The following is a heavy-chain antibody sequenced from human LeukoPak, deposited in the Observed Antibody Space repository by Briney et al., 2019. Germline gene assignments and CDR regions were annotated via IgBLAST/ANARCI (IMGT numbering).Heavy chain of an antibody. V-gene: IGHV1-2*02. J-gene: IGHJ5*02. D-gene: IGHD2-15*01. CDR2: INPNSGGT. CDR3: ARVVRRIANWFDP. Sequence: ASVKVSCKASGYTFTGYYMHWVRQAPGQGPEWMGWINPNSGGTNYAQKFQGRVTMTRDTSISTAYMELSRLRSDDTAVYYCARVVRRIANWFDPWGQGTLVTVSS. CDR1: GYTFTGYY.